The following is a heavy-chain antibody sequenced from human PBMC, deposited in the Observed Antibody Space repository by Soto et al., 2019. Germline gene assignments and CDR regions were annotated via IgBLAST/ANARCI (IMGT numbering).Heavy chain of an antibody. CDR2: IFHSGST. Sequence: QLQLQESGSGLVKPSQTLSLTCAVSGGSISSGGYSWSWIRQPPGKGLEWIGYIFHSGSTYYNPSXXSRVTISIDRSHNQFSLELSSVTAADTAVYYCAGGSGNYYYWGQGTLVTVSS. D-gene: IGHD3-10*01. CDR3: AGGSGNYYY. CDR1: GGSISSGGYS. V-gene: IGHV4-30-2*01. J-gene: IGHJ4*02.